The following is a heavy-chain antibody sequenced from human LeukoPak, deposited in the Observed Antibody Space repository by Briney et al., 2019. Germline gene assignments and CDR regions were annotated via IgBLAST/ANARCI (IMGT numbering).Heavy chain of an antibody. J-gene: IGHJ4*02. Sequence: ASVKLSCTASGYTFSSYGISWVRQAPGQGLEWMGWISAYNGNTNYRQKLQGRVTITTDTSTSTACMDLRSLRSDDTAIYYCARDSPDGSGSYYNDSPDYWGQGTLVTVSS. CDR2: ISAYNGNT. CDR3: ARDSPDGSGSYYNDSPDY. V-gene: IGHV1-18*01. D-gene: IGHD3-10*01. CDR1: GYTFSSYG.